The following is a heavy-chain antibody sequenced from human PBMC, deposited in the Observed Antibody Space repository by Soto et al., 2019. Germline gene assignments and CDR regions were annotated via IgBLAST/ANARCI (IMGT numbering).Heavy chain of an antibody. CDR3: ARDPQYYDFWSGYYFPDY. CDR1: GFTFSSYA. J-gene: IGHJ4*02. V-gene: IGHV3-30-3*01. Sequence: GGSLRLSCAASGFTFSSYAMHWVRQAPGKGLEWVAVISYDGSNKYYADSVKGRFTISRDNSKNTLYLQMNSLRAEDTAVYYCARDPQYYDFWSGYYFPDYWGQGTLVTVSS. CDR2: ISYDGSNK. D-gene: IGHD3-3*01.